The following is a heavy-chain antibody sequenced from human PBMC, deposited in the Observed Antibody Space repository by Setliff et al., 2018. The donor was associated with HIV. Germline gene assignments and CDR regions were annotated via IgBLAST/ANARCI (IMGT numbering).Heavy chain of an antibody. CDR2: VSYSGST. CDR3: ARTRGRALLSYYFDS. V-gene: IGHV4-59*11. Sequence: ETLSLTCGVSSGSINGHHWSWVRQAPGRGLEWIGYVSYSGSTSYNPSLNSRVTMSVDASRDQFSLKLSSVTAADTAVYYCARTRGRALLSYYFDSWGQGRLVTVSS. J-gene: IGHJ4*02. CDR1: SGSINGHH.